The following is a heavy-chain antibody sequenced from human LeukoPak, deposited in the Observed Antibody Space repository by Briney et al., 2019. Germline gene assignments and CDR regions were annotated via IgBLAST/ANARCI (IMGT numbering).Heavy chain of an antibody. Sequence: SETLSLTCTVSGGSISSGSYYWGWIRQPPGKGLEWIGSIYYSGSTYYNPSLKSRVTISVDTSKDQFSLKLSSVTAADTAVYYCARGRSGFSYVHDAFDIWGQGTMVTVSS. D-gene: IGHD5-18*01. J-gene: IGHJ3*02. CDR3: ARGRSGFSYVHDAFDI. CDR2: IYYSGST. V-gene: IGHV4-39*07. CDR1: GGSISSGSYY.